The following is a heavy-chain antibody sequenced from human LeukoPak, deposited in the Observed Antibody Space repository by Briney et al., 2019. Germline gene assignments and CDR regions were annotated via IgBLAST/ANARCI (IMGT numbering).Heavy chain of an antibody. CDR3: ATPKADYYPFDY. CDR2: IRYDGSYQ. Sequence: GGSLTLSCAASGFTFSTYDMHWVRQAPGKGLEWLAFIRYDGSYQYYADSVNGRFTISRDNSKNTLYLQMNSLTAEDTAVYYCATPKADYYPFDYWGQGTLLTVSS. J-gene: IGHJ4*02. CDR1: GFTFSTYD. D-gene: IGHD3-22*01. V-gene: IGHV3-30*02.